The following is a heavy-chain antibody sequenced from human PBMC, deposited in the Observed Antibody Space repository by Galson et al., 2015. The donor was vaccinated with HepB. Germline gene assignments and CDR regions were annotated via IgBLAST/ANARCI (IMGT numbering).Heavy chain of an antibody. CDR1: GFTFSTYT. V-gene: IGHV3-48*01. Sequence: SLRLSCAASGFTFSTYTMNWVRQAPGKGLEWVSYICTSSSTIYYADSVKGRFTISRDNAKNSLYLQMNSLRAEDTAVYYCANGYVDAAMGPYWGQGTLVTVSS. D-gene: IGHD5-18*01. J-gene: IGHJ4*02. CDR3: ANGYVDAAMGPY. CDR2: ICTSSSTI.